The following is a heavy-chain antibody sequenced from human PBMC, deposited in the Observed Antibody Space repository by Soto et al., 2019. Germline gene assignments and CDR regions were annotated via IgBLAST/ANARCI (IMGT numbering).Heavy chain of an antibody. D-gene: IGHD5-12*01. CDR3: ARDLSEMATNTFDY. J-gene: IGHJ4*02. V-gene: IGHV3-11*01. Sequence: QVQLVESGGGLVKPGGSLRLSCAASGFTFSDYYMNWIRQAPGKGLEWVSYISSSGSTIYYADSVKGRFTISRDNAKNSLYLQLNILRAEATAVYYCARDLSEMATNTFDYWGQGTLVTVSS. CDR1: GFTFSDYY. CDR2: ISSSGSTI.